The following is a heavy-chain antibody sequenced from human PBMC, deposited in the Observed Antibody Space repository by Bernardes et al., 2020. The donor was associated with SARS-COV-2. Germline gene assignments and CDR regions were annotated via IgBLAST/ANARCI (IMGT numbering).Heavy chain of an antibody. D-gene: IGHD3-10*01. Sequence: AQLKVACEASGYTFAGYYIHWVRQAPGQGLEWMGWINPNSGGTNYAQKFHGRLTVTRDTSISTAYMELSILRSDDTAIYFCARDSTVSWFGTDSWGQGTLVTVSS. CDR2: INPNSGGT. CDR1: GYTFAGYY. V-gene: IGHV1-2*02. J-gene: IGHJ4*02. CDR3: ARDSTVSWFGTDS.